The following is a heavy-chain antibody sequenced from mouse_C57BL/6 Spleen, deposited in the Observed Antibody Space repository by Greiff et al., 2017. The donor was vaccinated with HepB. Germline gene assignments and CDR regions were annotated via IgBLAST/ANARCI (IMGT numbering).Heavy chain of an antibody. CDR1: GYTFTSYW. CDR3: ARGGITHFDY. Sequence: VQLKQSGAELVMPGASVKLSCKASGYTFTSYWVHWVKQRPGQGLEWIGEIDPSDSYTNYNQKFKGKSTLTVDKSSSTAYMQLSSLTSEDSAVYYCARGGITHFDYWGQGTTLTVSS. D-gene: IGHD2-4*01. V-gene: IGHV1-69*01. CDR2: IDPSDSYT. J-gene: IGHJ2*01.